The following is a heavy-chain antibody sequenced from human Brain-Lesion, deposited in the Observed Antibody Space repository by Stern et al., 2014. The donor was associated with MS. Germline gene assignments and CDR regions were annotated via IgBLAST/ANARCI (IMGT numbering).Heavy chain of an antibody. Sequence: QVQLVQSGAEVKKPGASVKVSCKTSGYIFTGYYIHWVRQAPGQGLEWMAWINPNTGGTKYAQKFQGRVTMSWDTSISTAYVELSSLTSDDTAVYYCARDQRGITIFGVVTDYYYLGMDVWGQGTTVTVSS. CDR1: GYIFTGYY. D-gene: IGHD3-3*01. CDR2: INPNTGGT. J-gene: IGHJ6*02. CDR3: ARDQRGITIFGVVTDYYYLGMDV. V-gene: IGHV1-2*02.